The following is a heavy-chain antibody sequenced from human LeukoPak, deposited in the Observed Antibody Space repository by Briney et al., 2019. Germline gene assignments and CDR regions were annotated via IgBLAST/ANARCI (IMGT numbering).Heavy chain of an antibody. J-gene: IGHJ4*02. CDR1: GFTFSSYA. V-gene: IGHV3-23*01. CDR3: ATGRSGSYSYYFDY. Sequence: PGGSLRLSCAASGFTFSSYAMSWVRQAPGKGLEWVSAISGSGGSTYYADSVKGRFTISRDNSKNTLYLQMNSLRAEDTAVYYCATGRSGSYSYYFDYWGQGTLVTVSS. CDR2: ISGSGGST. D-gene: IGHD1-26*01.